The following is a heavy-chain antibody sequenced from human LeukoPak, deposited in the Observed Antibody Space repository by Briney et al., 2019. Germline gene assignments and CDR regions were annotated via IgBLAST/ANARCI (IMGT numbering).Heavy chain of an antibody. CDR3: ARDGTVIYHAAFDI. J-gene: IGHJ3*02. CDR2: IYYSGSA. V-gene: IGHV4-31*03. Sequence: PSETLSLTCTVSGDSISSGSYYWSWIRQHPGKGLEWIGYIYYSGSAKYNPSLKSRVSVSVDTSKNQFSLRLTSVTAADTALYFCARDGTVIYHAAFDIWGQGTMVTVSS. CDR1: GDSISSGSYY. D-gene: IGHD4-17*01.